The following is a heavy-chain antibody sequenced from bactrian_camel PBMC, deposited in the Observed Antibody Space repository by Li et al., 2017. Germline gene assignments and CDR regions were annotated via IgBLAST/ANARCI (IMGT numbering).Heavy chain of an antibody. CDR2: IDADGET. V-gene: IGHV3S55*01. D-gene: IGHD1*01. CDR3: AAGNDHRFSAWWALSPSWYIY. CDR1: ESHNVDYC. J-gene: IGHJ4*01. Sequence: VQLVESGGGSAQAGGSLRLTCVLTESHNVDYCMGWYRQTTGKEREEVAVIDADGETTYADSVKGRFALSQDNSKHTLYLQMNNLNPGDTAMYYCAAGNDHRFSAWWALSPSWYIYWGQGTQVTVS.